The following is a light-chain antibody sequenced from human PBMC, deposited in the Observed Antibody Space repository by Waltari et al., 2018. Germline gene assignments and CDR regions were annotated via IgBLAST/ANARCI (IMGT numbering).Light chain of an antibody. Sequence: SPLTHPPSLSGCPGQPVTIPSAGTSDDVRAYNSVSWYHEPPGHAPSVILYDVSDPPSGVSGRSSGSKSGNTASLTTSGLPAEDEADYYCSSQSSNDVVLFGGGTKLTVL. CDR3: SSQSSNDVVL. CDR2: DVS. CDR1: SDDVRAYNS. J-gene: IGLJ2*01. V-gene: IGLV2-14*01.